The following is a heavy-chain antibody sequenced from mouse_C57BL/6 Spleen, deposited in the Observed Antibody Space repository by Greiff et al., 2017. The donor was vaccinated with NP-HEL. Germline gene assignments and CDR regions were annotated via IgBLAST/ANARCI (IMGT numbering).Heavy chain of an antibody. CDR2: IYPGSGNT. CDR1: GYSFTSYY. V-gene: IGHV1-66*01. CDR3: ATAQATAWFAY. D-gene: IGHD3-2*02. Sequence: VQLQESGPELVKPGASVKISCKASGYSFTSYYIHWVKQRPGQGLEWIGWIYPGSGNTKYNEKFKGKATLTADTSSSTAYMQLSSLTSEDSAVYYCATAQATAWFAYWGQGTLVTVSA. J-gene: IGHJ3*01.